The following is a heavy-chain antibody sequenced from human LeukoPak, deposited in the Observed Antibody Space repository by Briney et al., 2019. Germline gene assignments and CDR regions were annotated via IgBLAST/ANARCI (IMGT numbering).Heavy chain of an antibody. CDR1: GFTFSSYW. CDR2: INSDGSGT. D-gene: IGHD1-26*01. CDR3: AREVVGATGSNWFDP. V-gene: IGHV3-74*01. J-gene: IGHJ5*02. Sequence: GALRLSCAASGFTFSSYWMHWVRQAPGKGLVWVSRINSDGSGTTYADSVKGRFTISRDNAKNTLYLQMNSLRAEDTAVYFCAREVVGATGSNWFDPWGQGTLVTVSS.